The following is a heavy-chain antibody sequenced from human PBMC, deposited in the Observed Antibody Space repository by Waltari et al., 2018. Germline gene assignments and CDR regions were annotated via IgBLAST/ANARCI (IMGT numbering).Heavy chain of an antibody. J-gene: IGHJ1*01. Sequence: EVQLVQSAAELKKPGESLKISCQGSGYNFTSYWIVWVRKLPGKGLEWMGIIYPGDSDTRYSPSFQGQVTISADKSISTAYLQWSSLKASDTAMYYCARFHPHYYDSSGSEYFQHWGQGTLVTVSS. CDR3: ARFHPHYYDSSGSEYFQH. V-gene: IGHV5-51*01. CDR2: IYPGDSDT. D-gene: IGHD3-22*01. CDR1: GYNFTSYW.